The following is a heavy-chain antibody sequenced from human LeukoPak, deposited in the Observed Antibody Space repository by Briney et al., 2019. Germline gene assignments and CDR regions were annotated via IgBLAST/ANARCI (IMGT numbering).Heavy chain of an antibody. CDR2: ISWNSGSI. CDR1: GFTFDDYA. D-gene: IGHD7-27*01. Sequence: GGSLRLSCAASGFTFDDYAMHWVRQAPGKGLEWVSGISWNSGSIGYADSVKGRFTISRDNAKNSLYLQMNSLRAEDTALYYCAKDKGVTGVRGYFDYWGQGTLVTVSS. V-gene: IGHV3-9*01. CDR3: AKDKGVTGVRGYFDY. J-gene: IGHJ4*02.